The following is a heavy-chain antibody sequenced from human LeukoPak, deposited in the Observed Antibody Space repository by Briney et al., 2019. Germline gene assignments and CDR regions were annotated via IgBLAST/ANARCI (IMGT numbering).Heavy chain of an antibody. V-gene: IGHV3-53*01. CDR2: IYSDGNT. Sequence: PGGSLRLSCAVSGFTVSSIYMSWVRQAPGKGLEWVSFIYSDGNTYYGDSVKGRFTLSRDSSRNTLYLQMNSLTVDDTAVYYCAGDTHSSSWYDHWGQGILVTVSS. J-gene: IGHJ5*02. D-gene: IGHD6-19*01. CDR1: GFTVSSIY. CDR3: AGDTHSSSWYDH.